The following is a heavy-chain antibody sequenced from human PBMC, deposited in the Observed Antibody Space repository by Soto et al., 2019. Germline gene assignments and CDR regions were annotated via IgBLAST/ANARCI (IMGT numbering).Heavy chain of an antibody. CDR1: GYTFSSFG. D-gene: IGHD1-26*01. V-gene: IGHV1-18*01. Sequence: QIQLVQSGTEVKKPGASVKVSCKASGYTFSSFGLSWVRQAPGQGLEWVAWISAHTGNTNYAHKVQGRITLTTDTSSSTAYMELRSLRSDDTAIYYCARDGHDRSYYGLDYWGQGTLVTVSS. CDR3: ARDGHDRSYYGLDY. CDR2: ISAHTGNT. J-gene: IGHJ4*02.